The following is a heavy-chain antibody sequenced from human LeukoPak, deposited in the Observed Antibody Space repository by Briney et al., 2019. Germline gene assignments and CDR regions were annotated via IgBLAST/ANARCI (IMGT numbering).Heavy chain of an antibody. Sequence: GASVKVSCKASGYTFTSYDINWVRQATGQGLEWMGWMNPNSGNTGYAQKFQGRVTMTRNTSISTAYMELSSLRSEDTAVYYCARGRYSSGWFDYWGQGTLVTVSS. CDR1: GYTFTSYD. CDR3: ARGRYSSGWFDY. CDR2: MNPNSGNT. J-gene: IGHJ4*02. D-gene: IGHD6-19*01. V-gene: IGHV1-8*01.